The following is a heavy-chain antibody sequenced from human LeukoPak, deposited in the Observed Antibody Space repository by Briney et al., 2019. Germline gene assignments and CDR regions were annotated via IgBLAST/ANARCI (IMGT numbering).Heavy chain of an antibody. J-gene: IGHJ4*02. Sequence: SQTLSLTCTVSGGSISSGGYYWSWIRQHPGKGLEWIGYIYYSGSTYYNPSLKSRVTISVDTSKNQFSLKLSSVTAADTAVYHCARVGPTGDGYNYPYFDYWGQGTLVTVSS. V-gene: IGHV4-31*03. CDR3: ARVGPTGDGYNYPYFDY. D-gene: IGHD5-24*01. CDR1: GGSISSGGYY. CDR2: IYYSGST.